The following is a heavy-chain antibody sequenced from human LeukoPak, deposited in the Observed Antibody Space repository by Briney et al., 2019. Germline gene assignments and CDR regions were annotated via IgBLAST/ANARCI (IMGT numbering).Heavy chain of an antibody. V-gene: IGHV3-23*01. D-gene: IGHD3-10*01. J-gene: IGHJ5*02. CDR1: GFTFSSYA. CDR2: ISGSGGST. CDR3: AKDPTSGSGSIPWFDP. Sequence: GGSLRLSCAASGFTFSSYAMSWVRQAPGKGLEWVSAISGSGGSTYYADSVKGRFTISRDNSKNTLYLQMNSLRAEDTAVYYCAKDPTSGSGSIPWFDPWGQGTLVTVSS.